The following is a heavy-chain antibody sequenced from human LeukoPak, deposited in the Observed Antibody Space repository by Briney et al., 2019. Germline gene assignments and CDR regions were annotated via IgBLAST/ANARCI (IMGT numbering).Heavy chain of an antibody. D-gene: IGHD6-13*01. CDR1: GFTFSSYG. V-gene: IGHV3-30*18. J-gene: IGHJ4*02. CDR3: AKVGYSSSWYKDY. Sequence: PGGSLRLSCAASGFTFSSYGMHWVRQAPGKGLEWVAVISYDGSNKYYADSVKGRFTISRDNSKNTLYLQMNSLRAEDTAVYYCAKVGYSSSWYKDYWGQGTLVTVSS. CDR2: ISYDGSNK.